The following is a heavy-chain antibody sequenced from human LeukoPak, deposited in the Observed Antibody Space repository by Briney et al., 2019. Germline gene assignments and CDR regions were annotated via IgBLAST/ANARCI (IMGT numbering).Heavy chain of an antibody. CDR2: ISSSGGST. J-gene: IGHJ4*02. D-gene: IGHD3-16*01. CDR3: AKDHEGGRWDYFDY. V-gene: IGHV3-23*01. Sequence: GGSLRLSCAASGLTFSNYAMSWVRQAPGKGLEWVSTISSSGGSTNYVDSVKGRFTISRDNSKNTLYLQMNSLRADDTAVYYCAKDHEGGRWDYFDYWGQGTLVTVSS. CDR1: GLTFSNYA.